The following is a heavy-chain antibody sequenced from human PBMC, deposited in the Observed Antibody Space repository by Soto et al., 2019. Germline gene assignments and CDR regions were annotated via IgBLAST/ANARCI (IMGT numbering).Heavy chain of an antibody. Sequence: QVQLVESGGGVVQPGRSLRLSCAASGFTFSSYALHCVRQAPGKGLEGVALIWYDGSSKYYAESVKGRFTISRDNSKNTLYVKMNSLRAEDTAVYYCARGIAAAGTEYYFDSWGQGTLVTVSS. V-gene: IGHV3-33*01. CDR1: GFTFSSYA. CDR3: ARGIAAAGTEYYFDS. CDR2: IWYDGSSK. D-gene: IGHD6-13*01. J-gene: IGHJ4*02.